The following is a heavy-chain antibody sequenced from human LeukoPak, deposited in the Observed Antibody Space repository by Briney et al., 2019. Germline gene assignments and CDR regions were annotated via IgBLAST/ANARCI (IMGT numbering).Heavy chain of an antibody. V-gene: IGHV3-30*18. J-gene: IGHJ4*02. D-gene: IGHD3-10*01. CDR3: ANFWFGEPRDY. CDR2: ISYDGSNK. CDR1: GFTFSSYG. Sequence: GGTLRLSCAASGFTFSSYGMHWVRQAPGKGLEWVAVISYDGSNKYYADSVKGRFTISRDNSKNTLYLRMNSLRAEDTAVYYCANFWFGEPRDYWGQGTLVTVSS.